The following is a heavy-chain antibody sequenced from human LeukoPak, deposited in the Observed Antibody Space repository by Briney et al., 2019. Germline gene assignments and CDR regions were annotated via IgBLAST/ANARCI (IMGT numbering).Heavy chain of an antibody. D-gene: IGHD1-1*01. CDR2: ISGSGGST. CDR3: AKAYWNEYYFDY. V-gene: IGHV3-23*01. J-gene: IGHJ4*02. CDR1: GFTFSSYA. Sequence: GGSLRLSCAASGFTFSSYAMSWVRQTPGKGLEWVPAISGSGGSTYYTDSVKGRFTISRDNSRNTLFLQMNSLRAEDTAVYYCAKAYWNEYYFDYWGQGTLVTVSS.